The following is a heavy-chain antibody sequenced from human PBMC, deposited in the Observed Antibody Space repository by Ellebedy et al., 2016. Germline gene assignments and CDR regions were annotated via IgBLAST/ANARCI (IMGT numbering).Heavy chain of an antibody. J-gene: IGHJ4*02. CDR2: IKSKTDGGTT. D-gene: IGHD6-19*01. V-gene: IGHV3-15*01. CDR3: TTDTVAGTRVVDY. Sequence: GGSLRLXCAASGFTFSNAWMRWVRQAPGKGLEWVGRIKSKTDGGTTDYAAPVKGRFTIARDESRNTLYLQMNSLKTEDTAVYYCTTDTVAGTRVVDYWGQGTLVTVSS. CDR1: GFTFSNAW.